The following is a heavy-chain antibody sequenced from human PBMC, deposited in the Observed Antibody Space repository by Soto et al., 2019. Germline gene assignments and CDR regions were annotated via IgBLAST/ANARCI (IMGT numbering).Heavy chain of an antibody. CDR2: IIPIFGTA. J-gene: IGHJ4*02. CDR1: GVTFSSYA. CDR3: ARAAFTATVNYFDY. Sequence: GASVKVSCKASGVTFSSYAISWVRQAPGQGLEWMGGIIPIFGTANYAQKFQGRVTITADDSTSTAYMELSSLRSEDTAVYYCARAAFTATVNYFDYWGQGTLVTVS. V-gene: IGHV1-69*13. D-gene: IGHD5-18*01.